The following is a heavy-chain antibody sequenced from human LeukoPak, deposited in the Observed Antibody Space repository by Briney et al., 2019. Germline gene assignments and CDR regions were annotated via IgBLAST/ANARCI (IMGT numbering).Heavy chain of an antibody. Sequence: GSLRLSCAASGFTFSNAWMSWVRQAPGKGLEWIGEINHSGSTNYNPSLKSRVTISVDTSKNQFSLKLSSVTAADTAVYYCARGPHTGVNYYDSSGYYYWGQGTLVTVSS. D-gene: IGHD3-22*01. CDR1: GFTFSNAW. J-gene: IGHJ4*02. CDR2: INHSGST. CDR3: ARGPHTGVNYYDSSGYYY. V-gene: IGHV4-34*01.